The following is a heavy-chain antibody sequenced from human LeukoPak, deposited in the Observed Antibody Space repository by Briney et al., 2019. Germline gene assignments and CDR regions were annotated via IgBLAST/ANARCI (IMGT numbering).Heavy chain of an antibody. CDR1: GGSISSYY. Sequence: SETLSLTCTVSGGSISSYYWSWIRQPPGKGLEWIGYVYYSGTANYNPSLKSRVTISVDTSKNQFSMELTSVTAADTAVYYCAKGATNFEYWGQGTLVTVSS. CDR3: AKGATNFEY. V-gene: IGHV4-59*01. CDR2: VYYSGTA. J-gene: IGHJ4*02. D-gene: IGHD1-26*01.